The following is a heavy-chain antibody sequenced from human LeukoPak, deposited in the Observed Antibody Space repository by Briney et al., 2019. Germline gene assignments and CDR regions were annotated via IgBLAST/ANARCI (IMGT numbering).Heavy chain of an antibody. Sequence: ASVKVSCKASGYTFTSYDINWVRQAPGQGLEWVGWMNPNSGNTGSAQKVQGRITMTEGTSTDTAYMELSSLRSEDTAVYYCATVGVYSSSWYYFDYWGQGTLVTVSS. V-gene: IGHV1-8*01. D-gene: IGHD6-13*01. CDR2: MNPNSGNT. CDR3: ATVGVYSSSWYYFDY. CDR1: GYTFTSYD. J-gene: IGHJ4*02.